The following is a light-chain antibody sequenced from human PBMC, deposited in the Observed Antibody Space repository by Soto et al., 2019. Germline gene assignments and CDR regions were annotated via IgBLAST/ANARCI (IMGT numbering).Light chain of an antibody. Sequence: DIQMTQSPSTLSASVGDRVTITCRASQSISTWLAWYQQEPGKAPKLLIHKASSLQSGVPSRFSGSGSGTEFALTISSVQPDDFATYFCQHYDTFSWTFGQGTKVDIK. CDR2: KAS. CDR3: QHYDTFSWT. J-gene: IGKJ1*01. V-gene: IGKV1-5*03. CDR1: QSISTW.